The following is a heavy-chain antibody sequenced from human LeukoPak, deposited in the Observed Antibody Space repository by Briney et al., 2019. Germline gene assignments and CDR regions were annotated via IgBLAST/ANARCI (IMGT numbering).Heavy chain of an antibody. CDR2: IFGDGPGL. J-gene: IGHJ2*01. V-gene: IGHV3-21*06. D-gene: IGHD3-16*01. CDR3: TREGGSTEDGF. CDR1: GFSFSTSS. Sequence: GGSLRLSCEVSGFSFSTSSMNWVRQAPGKGLEWVSSIFGDGPGLYYADSVKGRFTISRDNVKNSLYLEMNSLRDDDTAVYYCTREGGSTEDGFWGRGTVITVSP.